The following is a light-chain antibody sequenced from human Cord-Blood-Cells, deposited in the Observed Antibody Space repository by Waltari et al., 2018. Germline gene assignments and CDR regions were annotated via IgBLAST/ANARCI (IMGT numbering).Light chain of an antibody. CDR2: DAS. CDR1: QSVSSSY. V-gene: IGKV3-20*01. Sequence: EIVLPQSPGTLSLSPGERAPLSCRASQSVSSSYFAWYQQKPGQAPTLLIYDASSRAPSIPDRFSGSGSGTDFTLTISRLEPEDFAVYYCQQYGSSPLTFGGGTKVEIK. J-gene: IGKJ4*01. CDR3: QQYGSSPLT.